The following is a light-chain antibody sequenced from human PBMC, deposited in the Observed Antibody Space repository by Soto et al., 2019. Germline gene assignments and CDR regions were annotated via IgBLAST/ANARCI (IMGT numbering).Light chain of an antibody. V-gene: IGKV1-33*01. CDR1: QDIKNY. J-gene: IGKJ2*02. CDR2: DAA. CDR3: QQFDSVPCT. Sequence: IEMTQSPSALSASAGDRVTITCQASQDIKNYVIWYQQKPGRAPKLLIYDAASLGTGVSSRFSGSGSGTHFTLTISSLQPEDVATYYCQQFDSVPCTFGQGTNLEIK.